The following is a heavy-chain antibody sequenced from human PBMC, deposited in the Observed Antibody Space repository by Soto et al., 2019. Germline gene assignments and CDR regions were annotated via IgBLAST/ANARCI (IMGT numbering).Heavy chain of an antibody. J-gene: IGHJ4*02. CDR1: GFTFSNAW. V-gene: IGHV3-15*01. CDR2: IKSKTDGGTV. CDR3: TADDGY. Sequence: EVQLVESGGGLVQPGESLRLSCAASGFTFSNAWMNWVRQAPGKGLEWVGLIKSKTDGGTVVYAAPVKGRFTLSRDDAKNTLYLQMNSLKTEDTAFYFCTADDGYWGQGTLVTVSS.